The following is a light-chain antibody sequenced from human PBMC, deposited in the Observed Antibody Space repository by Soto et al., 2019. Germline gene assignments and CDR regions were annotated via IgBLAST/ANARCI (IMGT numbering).Light chain of an antibody. CDR2: SAS. CDR1: QSISTW. J-gene: IGKJ2*01. Sequence: DIQMTQSPSTLSASAGDRVTITCRASQSISTWLAWYHQKPGKAPKLLISSASSLESGVPSRFSGSGSGTEFSLAISSLQPDDFATYYCQQYNYYPYTFGEGTKLEIK. V-gene: IGKV1-5*01. CDR3: QQYNYYPYT.